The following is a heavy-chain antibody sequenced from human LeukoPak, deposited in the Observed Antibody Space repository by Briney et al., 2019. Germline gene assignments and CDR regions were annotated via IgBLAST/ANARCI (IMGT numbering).Heavy chain of an antibody. V-gene: IGHV4-59*01. CDR3: ASSIPKDSRFDY. J-gene: IGHJ4*02. CDR2: IYYSGST. Sequence: SETLSLTCTVSGGSISSYYWSWIRQPPGKGLEWIGYIYYSGSTNYNPSLKSRVTISVDTSKNQFSLKLRSVTAADTAVYYCASSIPKDSRFDYWGQGTLVTVSS. CDR1: GGSISSYY. D-gene: IGHD2-15*01.